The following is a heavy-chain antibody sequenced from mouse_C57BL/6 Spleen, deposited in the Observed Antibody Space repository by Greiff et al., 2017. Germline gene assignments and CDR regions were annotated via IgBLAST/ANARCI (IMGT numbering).Heavy chain of an antibody. J-gene: IGHJ2*01. V-gene: IGHV14-4*01. CDR3: TTSCSSITTVVAPLDD. D-gene: IGHD1-1*01. Sequence: VQLKQSGAELVRPGASVKLSCTASGFNIKDDYMHWVKQRPEQGLEWIGWIDPENGDTEYASKFQGKATITADTSSNTAYLQLSSLTSEDTAVYYCTTSCSSITTVVAPLDDWGQGTTLTVSS. CDR1: GFNIKDDY. CDR2: IDPENGDT.